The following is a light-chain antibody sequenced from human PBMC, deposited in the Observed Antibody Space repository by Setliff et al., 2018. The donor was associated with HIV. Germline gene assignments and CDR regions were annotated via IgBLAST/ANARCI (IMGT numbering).Light chain of an antibody. Sequence: QSALAQPASVSGSPGQSITISCTGTSSDVGGYNYVSWYQQHPGKAPKLIIYEVRNLPSGVSNRFSGSKSGNTASLTISGLQAEDEGDYYCSSYAITNTLPFGTGTKVTVL. V-gene: IGLV2-14*01. CDR3: SSYAITNTLP. CDR2: EVR. CDR1: SSDVGGYNY. J-gene: IGLJ1*01.